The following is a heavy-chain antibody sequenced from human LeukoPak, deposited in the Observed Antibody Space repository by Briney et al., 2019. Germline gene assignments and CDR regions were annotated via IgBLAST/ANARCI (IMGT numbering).Heavy chain of an antibody. CDR3: ARDGIAVALDSNYYYYGMDV. D-gene: IGHD6-19*01. Sequence: GASVKVSCKASGYTFTSYGISWVRQAPGQGLEWMGWISAYNGNTNYAQKLQGRVTMTTDTSTSTAYMELRSLRSDDTAVYYCARDGIAVALDSNYYYYGMDVWGQGTTVTVSS. V-gene: IGHV1-18*01. CDR2: ISAYNGNT. J-gene: IGHJ6*02. CDR1: GYTFTSYG.